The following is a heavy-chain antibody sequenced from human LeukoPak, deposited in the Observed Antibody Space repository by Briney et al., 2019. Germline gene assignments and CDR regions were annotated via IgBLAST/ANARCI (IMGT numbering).Heavy chain of an antibody. CDR1: GFTFSDYY. J-gene: IGHJ4*02. CDR2: ISSSSSYT. Sequence: PGGSLRLSCAASGFTFSDYYMSWIRQAPGKGLEWVSYISSSSSYTNYADSVKGRFTISRDNAKNSLYLQMNSLRAEDTAVYYCARDLGYGDHDYWGQGTLVTVSS. V-gene: IGHV3-11*06. D-gene: IGHD4-17*01. CDR3: ARDLGYGDHDY.